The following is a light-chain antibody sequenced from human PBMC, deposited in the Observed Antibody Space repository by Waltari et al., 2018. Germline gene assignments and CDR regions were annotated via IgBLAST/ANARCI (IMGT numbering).Light chain of an antibody. V-gene: IGKV4-1*01. CDR2: CAS. CDR3: QQYYSSPVT. J-gene: IGKJ4*01. CDR1: QNVYYSSNNRNY. Sequence: IVMTQSLDSLSLSLGETATLTCTSSQNVYYSSNNRNYLAWYQQKPGQPPKLVLYCASVRDCGVPDRFSGSGSGTDFTLTISSLQAEDVAIYYCQQYYSSPVTFGGGTKVEIK.